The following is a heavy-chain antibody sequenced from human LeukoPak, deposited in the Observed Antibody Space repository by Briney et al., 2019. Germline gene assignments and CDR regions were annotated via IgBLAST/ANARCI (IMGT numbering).Heavy chain of an antibody. CDR2: IKQDGSEK. CDR1: GFTFSSYW. CDR3: ARGHHSVNYYDSSGYPFDY. Sequence: GSLVLSCAASGFTFSSYWMSWVRQAPGKGLEWVANIKQDGSEKYYVDSVKGRFTISRDNAKNSLYLQMNSLRAEDTAVYYCARGHHSVNYYDSSGYPFDYWGQGTLVTVSS. D-gene: IGHD3-22*01. J-gene: IGHJ4*02. V-gene: IGHV3-7*01.